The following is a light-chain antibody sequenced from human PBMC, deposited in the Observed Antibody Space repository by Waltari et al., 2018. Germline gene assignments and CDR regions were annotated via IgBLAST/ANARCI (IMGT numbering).Light chain of an antibody. CDR1: RGDIDSND. CDR3: QSYDTNNHVI. CDR2: EDY. V-gene: IGLV6-57*04. Sequence: FILTQPHSVSESPGKTVTISCTRSRGDIDSNDVKWYQQRPGTAPTTVIYEDYERPSGVPDLFSGSIYRSSNSAFLTISALEPEDEADYHCQSYDTNNHVIFGGGTKLTVL. J-gene: IGLJ2*01.